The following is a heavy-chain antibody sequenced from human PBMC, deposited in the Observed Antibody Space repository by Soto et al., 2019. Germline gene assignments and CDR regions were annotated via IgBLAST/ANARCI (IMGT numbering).Heavy chain of an antibody. D-gene: IGHD1-7*01. V-gene: IGHV4-4*02. CDR3: ARDEKNSDYYSGMDV. J-gene: IGHJ6*02. CDR2: IYHSGST. Sequence: PSETLSLTCAVSGGSLSSSNWWSWVRHPPGKGLEWIGEIYHSGSTNYNPSLKSRVTISVDKSKNQFFLKLTSVTAADTAVYYCARDEKNSDYYSGMDVWGQGPTVTVSS. CDR1: GGSLSSSNW.